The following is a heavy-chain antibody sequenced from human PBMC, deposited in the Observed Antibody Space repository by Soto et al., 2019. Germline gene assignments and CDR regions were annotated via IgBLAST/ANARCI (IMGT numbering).Heavy chain of an antibody. CDR1: GFTFSSYA. CDR2: ISSNGGST. D-gene: IGHD1-26*01. J-gene: IGHJ4*02. V-gene: IGHV3-64*04. CDR3: AKGQYSGRYSLAGTIDY. Sequence: TGGSLRLSCAASGFTFSSYAMHGVRQDPGKGLEYVSAISSNGGSTYYADSVKGRFTISRDTSKNTLYLEMNSLRAEDTAVYYCAKGQYSGRYSLAGTIDYWGQGALVTVSS.